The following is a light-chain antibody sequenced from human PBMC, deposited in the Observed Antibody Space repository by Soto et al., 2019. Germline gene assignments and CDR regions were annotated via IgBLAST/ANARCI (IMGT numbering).Light chain of an antibody. CDR1: SSDVGSYNR. Sequence: QSALTQPPSVSGSPGQSVTISCTGTSSDVGSYNRVSWYQQPPGTAPKVMIYEVSNRPSGVPDRFSGSKSGNTASLTISGLQAEDEADYYCNLYTSSSTYVFGTGTKGTVL. V-gene: IGLV2-18*01. CDR2: EVS. CDR3: NLYTSSSTYV. J-gene: IGLJ1*01.